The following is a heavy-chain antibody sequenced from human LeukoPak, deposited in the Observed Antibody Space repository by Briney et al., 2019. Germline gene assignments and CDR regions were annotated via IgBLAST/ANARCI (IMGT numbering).Heavy chain of an antibody. V-gene: IGHV4-34*01. CDR1: GGSFSGYY. J-gene: IGHJ4*02. CDR3: ARLAPNGGNPRGYFDY. CDR2: INHSGST. Sequence: SETLSLTCAVYGGSFSGYYWSWIHQPPGKGLEWIGEINHSGSTNYNPSLKSRVTISVDTSKNQFSLKLSSVTAADTAVYYCARLAPNGGNPRGYFDYWGQGTLVTVSS. D-gene: IGHD4-23*01.